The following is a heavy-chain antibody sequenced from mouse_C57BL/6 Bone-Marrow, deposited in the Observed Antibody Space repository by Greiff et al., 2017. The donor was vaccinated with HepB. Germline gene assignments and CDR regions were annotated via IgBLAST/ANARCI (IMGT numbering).Heavy chain of an antibody. Sequence: VQLQQSGPELVKPGDSVKISCKASGYSFTGYFMNWVMQSHGKSLEWIGRINPYNGDTFYNQKFKGKATLTVDKSSSTAHMELRSLTSEDSAVYYCARRGLLRYAMDYWGQGTSVTVSS. CDR2: INPYNGDT. D-gene: IGHD3-2*02. CDR1: GYSFTGYF. V-gene: IGHV1-20*01. CDR3: ARRGLLRYAMDY. J-gene: IGHJ4*01.